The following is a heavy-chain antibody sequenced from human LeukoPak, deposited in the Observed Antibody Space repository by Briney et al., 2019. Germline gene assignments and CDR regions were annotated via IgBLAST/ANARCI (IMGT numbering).Heavy chain of an antibody. CDR1: GFTFSTYG. CDR3: AKDSLAGYLRGYFDD. D-gene: IGHD3-9*01. CDR2: ISYDGTNK. Sequence: GGSLRLSCPASGFTFSTYGMHWVRQAPGKGLEWVAVISYDGTNKYYTDSVKGRFTISRDNSKNTLYLQMNSLRPKDTAVYYCAKDSLAGYLRGYFDDGGQGTQVTVSS. V-gene: IGHV3-30*18. J-gene: IGHJ4*02.